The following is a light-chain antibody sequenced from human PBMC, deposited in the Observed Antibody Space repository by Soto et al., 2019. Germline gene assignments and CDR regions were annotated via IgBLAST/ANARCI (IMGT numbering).Light chain of an antibody. Sequence: QSALTQPASVSGSPGQAITISCTGTSSDVGSYNLVSWYQQHPGKAPKLMIYEGSKRPSGVSNRFSGSKSGNTASLTISGLQAEDEADYYCCSYAGSSTCSNYVFGTGTKLTVL. CDR3: CSYAGSSTCSNYV. CDR2: EGS. J-gene: IGLJ1*01. V-gene: IGLV2-23*01. CDR1: SSDVGSYNL.